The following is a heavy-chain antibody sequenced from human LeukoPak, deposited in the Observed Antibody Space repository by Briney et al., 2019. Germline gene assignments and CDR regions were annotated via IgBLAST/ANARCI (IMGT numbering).Heavy chain of an antibody. CDR2: ISYDGSNK. D-gene: IGHD3-10*01. CDR1: GFTFSSYG. J-gene: IGHJ4*02. V-gene: IGHV3-30*18. CDR3: AKFYGSGSHDY. Sequence: GGPLRLSCAASGFTFSSYGMHWVRQAPGKGLEWVAVISYDGSNKYYADSVKGRFTISRDNSKNTLYLQMNSLRAEDTAVYYCAKFYGSGSHDYWGQGTLVTVSS.